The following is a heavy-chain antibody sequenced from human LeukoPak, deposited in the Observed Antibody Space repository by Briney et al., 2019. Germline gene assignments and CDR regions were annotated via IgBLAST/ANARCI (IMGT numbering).Heavy chain of an antibody. D-gene: IGHD3-16*02. CDR1: GGSISSSSYY. Sequence: SETLSLTCTVSGGSISSSSYYWGWIRQPPGKGLEWIGSIYYSGSTYYNPSLKRRVTISVDTSKNQFSLKLSSVTAADTAVYYCARCFGWELSNWFDPWGQGTLVTVSS. CDR3: ARCFGWELSNWFDP. J-gene: IGHJ5*02. CDR2: IYYSGST. V-gene: IGHV4-39*01.